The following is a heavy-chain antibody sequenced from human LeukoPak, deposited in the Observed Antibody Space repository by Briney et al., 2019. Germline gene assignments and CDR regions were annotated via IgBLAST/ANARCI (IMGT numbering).Heavy chain of an antibody. V-gene: IGHV3-74*01. D-gene: IGHD6-19*01. J-gene: IGHJ4*02. Sequence: GGSLILSCAASGFTFSSYWMHWVRQAPGKGLMWVSRINSDGSTTSYADSVKGRFTISRDNAKNTLYLQMNSLRAEDTAVYFCARDCGSSGCDFWGQGTLVTVSS. CDR3: ARDCGSSGCDF. CDR2: INSDGSTT. CDR1: GFTFSSYW.